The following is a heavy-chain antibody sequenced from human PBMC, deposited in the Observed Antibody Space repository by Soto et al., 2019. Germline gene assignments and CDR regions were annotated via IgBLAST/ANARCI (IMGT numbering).Heavy chain of an antibody. CDR2: VLHTGRV. CDR3: ARGSGSETRFYDGGGYLDS. V-gene: IGHV4-30-4*01. J-gene: IGHJ4*02. Sequence: QVQLQESGPGLVKPSQTLSLTCTVSGDSLNSGAHYWKWIRQPPGKGLEWIGYVLHTGRVFYNPSLLRRVTISVDTSDNQFSLRLNSGTAADTAIYYCARGSGSETRFYDGGGYLDSWGQGILVTVSS. D-gene: IGHD3-10*01. CDR1: GDSLNSGAHY.